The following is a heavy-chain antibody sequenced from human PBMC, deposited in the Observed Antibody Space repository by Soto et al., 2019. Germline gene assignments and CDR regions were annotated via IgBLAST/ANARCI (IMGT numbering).Heavy chain of an antibody. Sequence: SETLSLTCTVSGGSISSGGYYWSWIRQHPGKGLEWIGYIYYSGSTYYNPSLKSRVTISVDTSKNQFSLKLTSVTAADTAVYFCARVPAVASTIPSLWFDPWGQGTLVTVSS. CDR3: ARVPAVASTIPSLWFDP. D-gene: IGHD6-19*01. CDR1: GGSISSGGYY. CDR2: IYYSGST. V-gene: IGHV4-31*03. J-gene: IGHJ5*02.